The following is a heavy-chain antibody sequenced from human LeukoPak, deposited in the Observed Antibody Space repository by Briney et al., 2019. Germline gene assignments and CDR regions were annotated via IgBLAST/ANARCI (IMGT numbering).Heavy chain of an antibody. CDR3: ASPMVYDTYYYYHGMDV. CDR2: IIPIFGTS. V-gene: IGHV1-69*13. Sequence: SVKVSCKASGGTFSCYAINWVRQAPGQGLEWMGGIIPIFGTSNYAQRFQGRVTISADESMSTAYMELSSLRSEDTAVYYCASPMVYDTYYYYHGMDVWGQGTTVTVSS. D-gene: IGHD2-8*01. J-gene: IGHJ6*02. CDR1: GGTFSCYA.